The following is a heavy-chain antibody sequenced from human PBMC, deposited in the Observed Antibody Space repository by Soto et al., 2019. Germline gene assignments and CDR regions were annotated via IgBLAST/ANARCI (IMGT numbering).Heavy chain of an antibody. CDR2: INAGNGNT. CDR3: AGGCGYYYWDDY. CDR1: GYTFTSYA. J-gene: IGHJ4*02. V-gene: IGHV1-3*05. D-gene: IGHD3-22*01. Sequence: QVQLVQSGAEEKKPGASVKVSCKASGYTFTSYAMHWVRQAPGQRLEWMGWINAGNGNTKYSQKFQGRVTITRDTSASTAYMELSSLRSEDTAVYYCAGGCGYYYWDDYWGQGTLVTVSS.